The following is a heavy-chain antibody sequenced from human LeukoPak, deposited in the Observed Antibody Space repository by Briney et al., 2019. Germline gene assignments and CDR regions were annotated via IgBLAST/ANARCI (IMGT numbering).Heavy chain of an antibody. Sequence: PGGSLRLSCAASGFTFSSYWMSWVRQAPGKGLEGVANIKQDGSEKYYVDSVKGRFTISRDNAKNSLYLQMNSLRAEDTAVYYCARRKYSYGPYFDYWGQGTLVTVSS. D-gene: IGHD5-18*01. CDR2: IKQDGSEK. J-gene: IGHJ4*02. V-gene: IGHV3-7*01. CDR1: GFTFSSYW. CDR3: ARRKYSYGPYFDY.